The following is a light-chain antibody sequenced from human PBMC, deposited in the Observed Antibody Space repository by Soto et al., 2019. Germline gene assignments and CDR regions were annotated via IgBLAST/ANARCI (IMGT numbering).Light chain of an antibody. CDR3: MQSTQLPHT. CDR1: QSLLHITGETF. J-gene: IGKJ5*01. V-gene: IGKV2D-29*02. CDR2: EVS. Sequence: DVVMTQTRLSLSVAPGQPASISCKSSQSLLHITGETFLFWYLQKPGQSPQLLIYEVSTRVSGVTDRFSGSGSGTDLTLEISRVETDDVGIYYCMQSTQLPHTLGQGTRLEIK.